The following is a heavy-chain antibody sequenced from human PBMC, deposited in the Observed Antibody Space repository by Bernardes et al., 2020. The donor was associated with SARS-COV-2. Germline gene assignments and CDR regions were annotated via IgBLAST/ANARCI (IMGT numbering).Heavy chain of an antibody. CDR3: ARGVIGYSYGYDNWFDP. J-gene: IGHJ5*02. CDR2: IYYSGST. Sequence: ETLSLTCTVSGGSISSYYWSWIRQPPGKGLEWIGYIYYSGSTNYNPSLKSRVTISVDTSKNQFSLKLSSVTAADTAVYYCARGVIGYSYGYDNWFDPWGQG. CDR1: GGSISSYY. V-gene: IGHV4-59*01. D-gene: IGHD5-18*01.